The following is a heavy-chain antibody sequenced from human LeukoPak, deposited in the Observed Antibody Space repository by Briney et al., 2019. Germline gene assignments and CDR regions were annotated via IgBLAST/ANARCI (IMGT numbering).Heavy chain of an antibody. CDR2: INHSGST. CDR1: GGSFSGYY. V-gene: IGHV4-34*01. Sequence: PSETLSLTCAVYGGSFSGYYWSWIRQPPGKGLEWVGEINHSGSTNYNPSLKSRVTISADTSKNQFSLKLSSVTAADTAVYYCARRAARLRYSSSWYRIYGAFDIWGQGTMVTVSS. CDR3: ARRAARLRYSSSWYRIYGAFDI. D-gene: IGHD6-13*01. J-gene: IGHJ3*02.